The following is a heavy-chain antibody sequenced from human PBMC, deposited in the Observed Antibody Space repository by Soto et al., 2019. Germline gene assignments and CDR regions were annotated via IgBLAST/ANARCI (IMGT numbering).Heavy chain of an antibody. CDR3: VEGWNDF. D-gene: IGHD1-1*01. CDR1: GFMFSSAW. J-gene: IGHJ4*02. V-gene: IGHV3-15*01. Sequence: EVQVVESGGDLVKPGGSLRLSWVTSGFMFSSAWMSWGRQAPGKGLEWVGRIKSKSDGGARDYAAPVKGRFSISRNDSKNTVYLQMNSLRAEDTAVYYCVEGWNDFWGQGTLVTVSS. CDR2: IKSKSDGGAR.